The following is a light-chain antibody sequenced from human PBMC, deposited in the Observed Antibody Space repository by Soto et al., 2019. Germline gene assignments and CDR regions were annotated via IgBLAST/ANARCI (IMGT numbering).Light chain of an antibody. V-gene: IGKV1-5*01. CDR1: QSISSY. CDR3: QQYNSYSQT. J-gene: IGKJ1*01. Sequence: IQMTHSPSSLSASLGDRVTITFRASQSISSYLNWYQQKPGKAPKLLIYDASSLESGVPSRFSGSGSGTEFTLTISSLQPDDFATYYCQQYNSYSQTFGQGTKVDIK. CDR2: DAS.